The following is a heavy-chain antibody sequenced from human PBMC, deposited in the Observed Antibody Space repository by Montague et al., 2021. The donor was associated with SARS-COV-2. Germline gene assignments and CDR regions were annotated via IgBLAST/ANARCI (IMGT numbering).Heavy chain of an antibody. V-gene: IGHV4-39*01. CDR2: IFYTGST. D-gene: IGHD5-18*01. CDR1: GDSISNSIYY. J-gene: IGHJ3*01. CDR3: ARPGLGYSYGLDAFEV. Sequence: SETLSLTCTVSGDSISNSIYYWGWIRQPPGKGLEWIGSIFYTGSTYYNPSLKSRVTISMNTSNNQFFLKLTSVTAADTAVYYCARPGLGYSYGLDAFEVWGQGTMVTVSS.